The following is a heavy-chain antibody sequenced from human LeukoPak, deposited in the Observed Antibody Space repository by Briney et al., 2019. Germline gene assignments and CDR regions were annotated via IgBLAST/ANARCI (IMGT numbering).Heavy chain of an antibody. D-gene: IGHD3-10*01. CDR1: GDSISSNTSH. V-gene: IGHV4-39*01. J-gene: IGHJ5*02. CDR3: ARSGWPMGGFDP. Sequence: SETLSLTCTVSGDSISSNTSHWGWIRQPPGKGLQWIGSVYYAGSTYYNPSLKSRVRISVDTSKDQFYLKLFPVTAADTAMYYCARSGWPMGGFDPWGQGILVTVSS. CDR2: VYYAGST.